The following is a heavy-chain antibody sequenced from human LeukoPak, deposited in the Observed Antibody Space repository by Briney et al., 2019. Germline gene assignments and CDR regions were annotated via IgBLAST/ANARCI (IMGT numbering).Heavy chain of an antibody. J-gene: IGHJ4*02. CDR2: IYSGGST. CDR3: ARVDSSGWFYFDN. Sequence: GGSLRLSCAASGFTFSRNYMSWVRQAPGKGLEWVSVIYSGGSTYFADSVKGRFTISRDNSKNTLYLQMNSLRAEDTAVYYCARVDSSGWFYFDNWGQGTLVTVSS. D-gene: IGHD6-19*01. CDR1: GFTFSRNY. V-gene: IGHV3-53*01.